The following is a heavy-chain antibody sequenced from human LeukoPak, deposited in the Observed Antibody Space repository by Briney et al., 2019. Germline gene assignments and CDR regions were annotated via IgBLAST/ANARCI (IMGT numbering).Heavy chain of an antibody. D-gene: IGHD1-26*01. Sequence: GASVKVSCKASGGTFSSYAISWVRQAPGQGLEWMGGIIPIFGTANYAQKFQGRVTITADESTSTAYMELSSLRSEDTAVYYCARKLGEVGATNNYFDYWGQGTLVTVSS. CDR1: GGTFSSYA. J-gene: IGHJ4*02. V-gene: IGHV1-69*13. CDR2: IIPIFGTA. CDR3: ARKLGEVGATNNYFDY.